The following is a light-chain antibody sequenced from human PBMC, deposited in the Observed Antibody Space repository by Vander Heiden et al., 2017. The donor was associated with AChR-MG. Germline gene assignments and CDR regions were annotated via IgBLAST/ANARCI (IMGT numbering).Light chain of an antibody. CDR1: SGINVGTYR. CDR3: MIWHSSAVV. CDR2: YKSDSDK. V-gene: IGLV5-45*02. Sequence: QAELTQPSSLSASPGASASLTCTLRSGINVGTYRIYWYQRKPGSPPQYLLRYKSDSDKQQGSGVPSRFSGSKDASANAGILLISGLQSEDEADYYCMIWHSSAVVFGGGTKLTVL. J-gene: IGLJ2*01.